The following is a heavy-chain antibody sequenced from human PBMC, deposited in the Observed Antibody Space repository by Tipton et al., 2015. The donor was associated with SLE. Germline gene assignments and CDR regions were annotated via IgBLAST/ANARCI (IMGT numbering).Heavy chain of an antibody. J-gene: IGHJ4*02. Sequence: SLRLSCAASGVTFSNSWMSWVRQAPGKGLEWVANIKEDGSETYYVDSVKGRFTISRDNAKSSLYLQVNSLRAEDTAVYYCAGHSPYNFWSGYFGYWGQGTMVTVPS. V-gene: IGHV3-7*01. CDR1: GVTFSNSW. CDR3: AGHSPYNFWSGYFGY. D-gene: IGHD3-3*01. CDR2: IKEDGSET.